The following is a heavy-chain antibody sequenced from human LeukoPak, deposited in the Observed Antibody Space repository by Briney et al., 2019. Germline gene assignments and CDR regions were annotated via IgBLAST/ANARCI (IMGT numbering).Heavy chain of an antibody. D-gene: IGHD1-26*01. V-gene: IGHV1-2*02. J-gene: IGHJ4*02. CDR1: GYTFTGYY. CDR2: INPNSGGT. CDR3: ARDGGYSGTYYTY. Sequence: ASVKVSCKASGYTFTGYYMHWVRQAPGQGLEWMGWINPNSGGTNYAQKFQGRVTMTRDTSISTAYMELSRLRSDDTAVYYCARDGGYSGTYYTYWGQGTLVTVSS.